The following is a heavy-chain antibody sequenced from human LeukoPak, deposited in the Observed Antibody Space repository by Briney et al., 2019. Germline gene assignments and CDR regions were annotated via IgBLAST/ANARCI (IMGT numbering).Heavy chain of an antibody. Sequence: SETLSLTCSVSGCSISSLYLSWIRQPPGKGLEWIGYIYYTGSTNYNPSLKSRVTMFVDMSKKQFSLRLSSVTAADTAVYYCARHRAYSSSSPFDYWGQGTLVTVSS. V-gene: IGHV4-59*08. D-gene: IGHD6-6*01. CDR2: IYYTGST. J-gene: IGHJ4*02. CDR3: ARHRAYSSSSPFDY. CDR1: GCSISSLY.